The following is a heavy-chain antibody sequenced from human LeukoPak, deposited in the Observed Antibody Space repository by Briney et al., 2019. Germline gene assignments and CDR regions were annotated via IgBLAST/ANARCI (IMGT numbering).Heavy chain of an antibody. CDR1: GFTFSSYS. V-gene: IGHV3-21*01. CDR2: ISSNSSYI. J-gene: IGHJ3*02. Sequence: GGSLRLSCAASGFTFSSYSMNWVRQAPGKGLEWVSSISSNSSYIYYADSVKGRFNISRDNAKNSLYLQMNSLRAEDTAVYYCARAVLRYFDWFSVGAAAFDIWGQGTMVTVSS. D-gene: IGHD3-9*01. CDR3: ARAVLRYFDWFSVGAAAFDI.